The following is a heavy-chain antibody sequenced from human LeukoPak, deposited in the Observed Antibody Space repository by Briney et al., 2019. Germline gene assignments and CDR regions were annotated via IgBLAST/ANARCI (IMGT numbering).Heavy chain of an antibody. CDR1: GYTFTSYD. CDR3: ASQRTSGSVYYYYYGMDV. V-gene: IGHV1-8*01. Sequence: ASVKVSCKASGYTFTSYDINWVRQATGQGLEWMGWMNPNSGNTGYAQKFQGRVTMTRNTSISTAYMELSSPRSEDTAVYYCASQRTSGSVYYYYYGMDVWGQGTTVTVSS. D-gene: IGHD3-10*01. CDR2: MNPNSGNT. J-gene: IGHJ6*02.